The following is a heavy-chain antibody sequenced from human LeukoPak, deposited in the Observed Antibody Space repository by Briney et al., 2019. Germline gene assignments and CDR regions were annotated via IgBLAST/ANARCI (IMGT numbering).Heavy chain of an antibody. CDR1: GFTFSSYS. V-gene: IGHV3-21*01. Sequence: GGSLRLSCAASGFTFSSYSMNWVRQAPGKGLEWVSSISSSSSYIYYADSVKGRFTISRDNAKNSLYLQMNSLRAEDTAVYYCARDSVAALWYFDYWGQGTLVTVSS. J-gene: IGHJ4*02. D-gene: IGHD6-13*01. CDR3: ARDSVAALWYFDY. CDR2: ISSSSSYI.